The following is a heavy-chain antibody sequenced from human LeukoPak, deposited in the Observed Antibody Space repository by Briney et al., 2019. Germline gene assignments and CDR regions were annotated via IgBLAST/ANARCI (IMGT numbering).Heavy chain of an antibody. CDR3: ARSYYDSSGYYYNFDY. Sequence: GESLKISCKGSGYSFTSYWIGWVRQMPGKGLEWMGIIYPGDSDTRYSPSFQGQVTISADKSISTAYLQWSSLEASDTAMYYCARSYYDSSGYYYNFDYWGQGTLVTVSS. J-gene: IGHJ4*02. V-gene: IGHV5-51*01. CDR1: GYSFTSYW. CDR2: IYPGDSDT. D-gene: IGHD3-22*01.